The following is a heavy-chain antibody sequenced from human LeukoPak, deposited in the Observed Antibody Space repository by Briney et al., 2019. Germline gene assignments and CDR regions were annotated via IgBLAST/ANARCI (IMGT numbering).Heavy chain of an antibody. J-gene: IGHJ5*02. Sequence: SETLSLTCTVSGGSISSGSYYWSWIRQPAGKGLEWIGRIYTSGSTNYNPSLKSRVTISVDTSKNQFSLKLSSVTAAHTAVYYCARGPTAMVSLDNWFDPWGQGTLVTVSS. V-gene: IGHV4-61*02. D-gene: IGHD5-18*01. CDR3: ARGPTAMVSLDNWFDP. CDR2: IYTSGST. CDR1: GGSISSGSYY.